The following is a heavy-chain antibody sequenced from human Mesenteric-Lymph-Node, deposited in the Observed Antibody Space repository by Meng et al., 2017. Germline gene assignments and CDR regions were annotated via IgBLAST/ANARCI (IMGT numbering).Heavy chain of an antibody. CDR3: SRYINSAGHFDY. D-gene: IGHD1-1*01. Sequence: SQTLSLTCAIAGDSVSSDSAAWNWIRQSPSRGLEWLGRTYYRSKWYSDYAVSVKSRISINPDTSKNEFSLQLNSVPPEDTAVYYCSRYINSAGHFDYWGQGTLVTVSS. J-gene: IGHJ4*02. CDR1: GDSVSSDSAA. CDR2: TYYRSKWYS. V-gene: IGHV6-1*01.